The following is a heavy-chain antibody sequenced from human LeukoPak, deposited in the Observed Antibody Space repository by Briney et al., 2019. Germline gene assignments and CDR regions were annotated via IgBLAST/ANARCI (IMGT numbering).Heavy chain of an antibody. V-gene: IGHV1-2*02. CDR3: ARDNSGDYLNWFDP. D-gene: IGHD4-17*01. CDR2: INPNSGGT. J-gene: IGHJ5*02. Sequence: ASVKVSCKASGYTFTGYYMHWVRQAPGQGLEWMGWINPNSGGTNYAQKFQGRVTMTRDTSISTAYMELSRLRSDDTAVYYCARDNSGDYLNWFDPWGQGTLVTVSS. CDR1: GYTFTGYY.